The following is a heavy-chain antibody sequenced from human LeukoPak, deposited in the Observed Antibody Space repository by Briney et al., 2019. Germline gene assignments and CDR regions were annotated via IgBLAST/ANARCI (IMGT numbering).Heavy chain of an antibody. CDR1: GFTVSSNY. J-gene: IGHJ4*02. CDR2: IYSGGST. D-gene: IGHD2-15*01. CDR3: AKDRDCSGGSCYPEYFDY. Sequence: GGSLRLSCAASGFTVSSNYMSWVRQAPGKGLEWVSVIYSGGSTYYADSVKGRFTISRDNSKNTLYLQMNSLRAEDTAVYYCAKDRDCSGGSCYPEYFDYWGQGTLVTVSS. V-gene: IGHV3-66*01.